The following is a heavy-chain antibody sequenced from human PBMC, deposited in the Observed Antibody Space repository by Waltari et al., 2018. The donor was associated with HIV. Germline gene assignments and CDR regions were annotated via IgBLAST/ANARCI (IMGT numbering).Heavy chain of an antibody. CDR1: GYIFIALS. D-gene: IGHD1-20*01. CDR3: QTDFDRSTMTAKITGGFHV. V-gene: IGHV1-24*01. Sequence: QVQFLQSGPEEKKPGASVKVSCKISGYIFIALSLHRVRKTPGGNLEWIGGIDRESETRGVDQRFQGSVVRADDLDTDTASLFLVLLTSNDSALYYCQTDFDRSTMTAKITGGFHVWGQGTMVIVS. CDR2: IDRESETR. J-gene: IGHJ3*01.